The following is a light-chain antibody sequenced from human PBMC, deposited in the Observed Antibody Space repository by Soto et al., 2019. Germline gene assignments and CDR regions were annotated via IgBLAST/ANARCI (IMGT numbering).Light chain of an antibody. CDR1: QSVSSSH. CDR2: GAS. Sequence: EIVLTQSPGTLSLSPGERATLSCRASQSVSSSHLAWYQQKPGQAPRLLIFGASARATGIPARFSASGSGTDFTLTISSLQSEDFAVYYCQQHNNWPWKFGQGTKV. J-gene: IGKJ1*01. V-gene: IGKV3-15*01. CDR3: QQHNNWPWK.